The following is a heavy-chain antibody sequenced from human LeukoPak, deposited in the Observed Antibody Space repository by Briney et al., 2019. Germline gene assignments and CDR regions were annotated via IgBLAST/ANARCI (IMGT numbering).Heavy chain of an antibody. D-gene: IGHD6-13*01. J-gene: IGHJ3*02. CDR1: GFTFSSYA. Sequence: HTGGSLRLSCAASGFTFSSYAMHWVRQAPGKGLEWVAVISYDGSNKYYADSVKGRFTISRDNSKNTLYLQMNSLRAEDTAVYYCARGAIAAADHENAFDIWGQGTMVTVSS. CDR3: ARGAIAAADHENAFDI. CDR2: ISYDGSNK. V-gene: IGHV3-30-3*01.